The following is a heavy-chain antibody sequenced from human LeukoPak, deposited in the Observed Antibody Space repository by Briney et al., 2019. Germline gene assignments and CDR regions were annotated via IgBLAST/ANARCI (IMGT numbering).Heavy chain of an antibody. CDR3: AKDPGAIVVVTAIDY. CDR2: ISGSGGST. CDR1: GFTFSSYA. V-gene: IGHV3-23*01. Sequence: GGSLRLSCAASGFTFSSYAMSWVRPAPGKGLEWVSVISGSGGSTYYADSVKGRFTISRDNSKNTLYLQMNSLRAEDTAVYYCAKDPGAIVVVTAIDYWGQGTLVTVSS. D-gene: IGHD2-21*02. J-gene: IGHJ4*02.